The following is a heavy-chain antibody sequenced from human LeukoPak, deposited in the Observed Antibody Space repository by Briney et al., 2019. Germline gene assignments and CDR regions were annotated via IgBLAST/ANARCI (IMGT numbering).Heavy chain of an antibody. Sequence: ASVKVSCKVSGYTLTELSMHWVRQAPGKGLEWMGGFDPEDGETIYAQKFQGRVTMTEDTSTDTAYMELSSLRSEDTAVYYCATKGTVVVITDDAFDIWGQGTIVTVSS. CDR2: FDPEDGET. V-gene: IGHV1-24*01. CDR1: GYTLTELS. D-gene: IGHD3-22*01. J-gene: IGHJ3*02. CDR3: ATKGTVVVITDDAFDI.